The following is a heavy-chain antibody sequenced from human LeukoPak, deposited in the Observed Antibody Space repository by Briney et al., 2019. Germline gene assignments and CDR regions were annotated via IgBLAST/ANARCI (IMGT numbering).Heavy chain of an antibody. CDR2: IYHSGST. Sequence: TLSLTCAVSGGSISSGGYSWSWIRQPPGQGLEWIGYIYHSGSTYYNPSLKSRVTISVDRSKNQFSLKLSSVTAADTAVYYCARGFQQLGAFDIWGQGTMVTVSS. J-gene: IGHJ3*02. CDR3: ARGFQQLGAFDI. CDR1: GGSISSGGYS. V-gene: IGHV4-30-2*01. D-gene: IGHD6-13*01.